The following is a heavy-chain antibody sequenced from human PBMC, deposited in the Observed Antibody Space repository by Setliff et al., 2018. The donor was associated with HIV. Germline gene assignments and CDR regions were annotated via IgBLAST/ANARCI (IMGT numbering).Heavy chain of an antibody. D-gene: IGHD5-18*01. CDR1: GGSFSGYY. CDR2: INHSGST. Sequence: LSLTCAVYGGSFSGYYWSWIRQPPGKGLEWIGEINHSGSTNYNPSLKSRVTISVDTSKNQFSLKLSSVTAADTAVYYRARGNRGYSYGTNDAFDIWGQGTMVTVSS. CDR3: ARGNRGYSYGTNDAFDI. V-gene: IGHV4-34*01. J-gene: IGHJ3*02.